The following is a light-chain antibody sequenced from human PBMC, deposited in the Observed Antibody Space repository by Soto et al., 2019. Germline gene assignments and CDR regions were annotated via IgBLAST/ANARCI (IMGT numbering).Light chain of an antibody. Sequence: DIQMTQSPSSVSASVGDRVTITCRASQDISKWLGWYQKKPGKSPNLLIYTASNLESGVPSRFSGSGSGTHFTLTINSLQPEDFATYYCQQGYSFPFTFGPGTTVDI. CDR2: TAS. CDR3: QQGYSFPFT. V-gene: IGKV1-12*01. J-gene: IGKJ3*01. CDR1: QDISKW.